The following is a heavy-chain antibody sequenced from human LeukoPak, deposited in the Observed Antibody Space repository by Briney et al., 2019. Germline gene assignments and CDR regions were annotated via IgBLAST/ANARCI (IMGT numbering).Heavy chain of an antibody. D-gene: IGHD3-9*01. Sequence: GESLKISCKGSGYSFTSYWIGWVRQMPGKGLEWMGIIYPGDSDTRYSPSFQGQVTISADKSISTAYLQWSSLKASDTAMYYCANTAGNYDILTGYMAFDIWGQGTMVTVSS. CDR2: IYPGDSDT. CDR3: ANTAGNYDILTGYMAFDI. CDR1: GYSFTSYW. J-gene: IGHJ3*02. V-gene: IGHV5-51*01.